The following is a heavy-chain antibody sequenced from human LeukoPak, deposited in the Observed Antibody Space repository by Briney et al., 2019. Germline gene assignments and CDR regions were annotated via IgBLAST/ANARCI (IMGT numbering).Heavy chain of an antibody. CDR3: ARSIRSGSYYYY. Sequence: PGGSLRLSCAASGFIFTSYSMNWVRQAPGKGLEWVSYIRSSSSTIYYADSVKGRFTISRDNAKNSLYLQMNSLRAEDTAVYYCARSIRSGSYYYYWGQGTLVTVSS. CDR2: IRSSSSTI. J-gene: IGHJ4*02. D-gene: IGHD3-10*01. CDR1: GFIFTSYS. V-gene: IGHV3-48*01.